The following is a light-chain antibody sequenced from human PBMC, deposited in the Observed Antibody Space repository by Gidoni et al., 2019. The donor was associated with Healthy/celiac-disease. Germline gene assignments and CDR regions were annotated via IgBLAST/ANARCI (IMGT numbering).Light chain of an antibody. J-gene: IGKJ4*01. CDR1: QSISSY. CDR3: QQSYSTPLT. V-gene: IGKV1-39*01. CDR2: AAS. Sequence: DIPITHSPSSLSASVGDRVTITCRASQSISSYLNWYQQKPGKAPKLLIYAASSLQSGVTSRFSGSGSGTDFTLNISSLQHEDFATYYCQQSYSTPLTLGGGTKVEIK.